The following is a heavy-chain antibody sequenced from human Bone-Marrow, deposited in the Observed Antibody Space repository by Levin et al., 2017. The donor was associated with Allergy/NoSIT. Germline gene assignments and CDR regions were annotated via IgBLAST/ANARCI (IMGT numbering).Heavy chain of an antibody. D-gene: IGHD1-1*01. CDR2: VYYRGSP. Sequence: TPSETLSLTCTVSGGSITSYYWSWIRQPPGKGLEWIGHVYYRGSPNYNSSLKSRLTISVDTSKNQFSLKLTSVTAADTAVYYCARWDHVQNYVDYWGQGTLAIVSS. V-gene: IGHV4-59*13. CDR1: GGSITSYY. J-gene: IGHJ4*02. CDR3: ARWDHVQNYVDY.